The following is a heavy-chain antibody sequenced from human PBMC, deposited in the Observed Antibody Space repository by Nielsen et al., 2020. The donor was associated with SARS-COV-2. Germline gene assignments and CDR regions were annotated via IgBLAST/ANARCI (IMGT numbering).Heavy chain of an antibody. CDR3: ARDRGFGYGVSSDYYGMDV. J-gene: IGHJ6*02. CDR1: GFTFSSYA. CDR2: ISYDASNK. Sequence: SLKISCAASGFTFSSYAFYWVRQAPGKGLEWVAVISYDASNKYYADSVKGRFAISRDNSKNTLYLQMNSLRAADTAVYYCARDRGFGYGVSSDYYGMDVWGQGTTVTVSS. V-gene: IGHV3-30*09. D-gene: IGHD4-17*01.